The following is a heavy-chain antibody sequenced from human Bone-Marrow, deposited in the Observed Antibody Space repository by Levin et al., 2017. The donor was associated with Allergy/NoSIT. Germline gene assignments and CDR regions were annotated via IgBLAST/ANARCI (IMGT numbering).Heavy chain of an antibody. CDR2: IYDSGST. D-gene: IGHD5-18*01. V-gene: IGHV4-31*03. CDR1: GGSIRSGGYY. CDR3: ARIPDTTSEFDY. J-gene: IGHJ4*02. Sequence: SETLSLTSTVSGGSIRSGGYYWSWIRQHPGKGLEWIGYIYDSGSTSYNPSLESRVAISVDTSKNQFYLKLTSLTAADTDVYYCARIPDTTSEFDYWGQGTLVTVSS.